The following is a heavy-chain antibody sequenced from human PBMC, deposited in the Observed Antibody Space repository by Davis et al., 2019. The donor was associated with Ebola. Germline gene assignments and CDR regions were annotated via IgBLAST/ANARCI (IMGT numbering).Heavy chain of an antibody. CDR2: INQDGSGK. J-gene: IGHJ4*02. CDR3: ATDTSGYYRV. Sequence: GESLKISCTASGFTFSTPWMTWVRQAPGRGLEWVANINQDGSGKYYVDSVKGRFTISRDNAKNSLYLQMSSLGAEDTAVYHCATDTSGYYRVWGQGTLVTVSS. V-gene: IGHV3-7*01. CDR1: GFTFSTPW. D-gene: IGHD3-22*01.